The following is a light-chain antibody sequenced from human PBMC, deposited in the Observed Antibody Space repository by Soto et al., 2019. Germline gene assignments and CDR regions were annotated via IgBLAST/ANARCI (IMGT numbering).Light chain of an antibody. CDR2: DAS. V-gene: IGKV3-15*01. Sequence: EIVMTQSPATLSVSPGERATLSCRASQSISSNLAWYQQKLGQAPRLLIYDASTRATGIPDRFSGSGSGTEFTLIISSLLSEDFAVYYCQQYTYWYTFGQGTKLEIK. CDR1: QSISSN. CDR3: QQYTYWYT. J-gene: IGKJ2*01.